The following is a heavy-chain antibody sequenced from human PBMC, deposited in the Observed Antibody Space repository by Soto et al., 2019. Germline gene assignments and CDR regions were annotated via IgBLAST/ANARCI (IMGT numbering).Heavy chain of an antibody. CDR1: GFTFSSYG. D-gene: IGHD1-7*01. CDR3: AKAELSYYYYYGMDV. CDR2: ISYDGSNK. J-gene: IGHJ6*02. V-gene: IGHV3-30*18. Sequence: GGSVRLSCAASGFTFSSYGMHWVRQAPGKGLEWVAVISYDGSNKYYADSVKGRFTISRDNSKNTLYLQMNSLRAEDTAVYYCAKAELSYYYYYGMDVWGQGTRVTVSS.